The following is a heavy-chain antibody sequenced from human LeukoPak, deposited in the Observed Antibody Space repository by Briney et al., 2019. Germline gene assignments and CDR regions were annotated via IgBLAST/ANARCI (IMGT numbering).Heavy chain of an antibody. CDR1: GGSFSDYY. Sequence: SETLSLTCAVYGGSFSDYYWSWIRQPPGKGLEWIGEINHSGSTNYNPSLKSRVTISVHTSKNQFSLKLSSVTAADTAVYYCARGTTVVTPDFDYWGQGTLVTVSS. J-gene: IGHJ4*02. V-gene: IGHV4-34*01. D-gene: IGHD4-23*01. CDR3: ARGTTVVTPDFDY. CDR2: INHSGST.